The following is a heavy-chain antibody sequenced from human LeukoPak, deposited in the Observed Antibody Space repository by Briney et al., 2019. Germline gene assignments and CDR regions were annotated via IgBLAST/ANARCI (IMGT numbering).Heavy chain of an antibody. CDR3: ARDAVDTANAV. D-gene: IGHD5-18*01. CDR2: INSDGSIT. V-gene: IGHV3-74*01. Sequence: GGSLRLSCAASGSTFTTYWMHWVRQAPGKGLVWVSHINSDGSITSYADSVKGRFTISRDNAKNTLYLQMNSLRAEDTAVYYCARDAVDTANAVWGQGTTVTVSS. CDR1: GSTFTTYW. J-gene: IGHJ6*02.